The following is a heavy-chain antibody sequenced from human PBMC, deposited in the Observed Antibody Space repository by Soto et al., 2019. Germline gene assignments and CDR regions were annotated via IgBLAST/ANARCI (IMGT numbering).Heavy chain of an antibody. D-gene: IGHD3-10*01. V-gene: IGHV1-24*01. Sequence: ASVKVSCKVSGYTLTELSMHWVRQAPGKGLEWMGGFDPEDGETIYAQKFQGRVTMTEDTSTDTAYMELSSPRSEDTAVYYCATELGELLYFDYWGQGTLVTVSS. CDR3: ATELGELLYFDY. CDR2: FDPEDGET. J-gene: IGHJ4*02. CDR1: GYTLTELS.